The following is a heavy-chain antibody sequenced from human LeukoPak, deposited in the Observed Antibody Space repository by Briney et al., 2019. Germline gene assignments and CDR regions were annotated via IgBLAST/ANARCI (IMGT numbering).Heavy chain of an antibody. CDR2: ISSGGTYK. Sequence: GGSLRLSCAASGFTFSDYTMNWVRQAPGKGLEWVSSISSGGTYKYYADSVKGRFTISRDNAQNSLYLQMNSLRAEDTAVYYCARALFAGAFYGMDVWGQGTMVTVSS. D-gene: IGHD3-10*01. J-gene: IGHJ6*02. CDR3: ARALFAGAFYGMDV. V-gene: IGHV3-21*01. CDR1: GFTFSDYT.